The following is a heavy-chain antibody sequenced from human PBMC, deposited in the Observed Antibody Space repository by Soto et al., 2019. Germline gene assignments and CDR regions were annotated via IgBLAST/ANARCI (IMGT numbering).Heavy chain of an antibody. Sequence: ASVKVSCKASGGTFSSYAISWVRQAPGQGLEWMGGIIPIFGTANYAQKFQGRVTITADESTSTAYMELSSLRSEDTAVYYCATSRGGWGGGSLDAFDIWGQGTMVTVSS. J-gene: IGHJ3*02. CDR3: ATSRGGWGGGSLDAFDI. V-gene: IGHV1-69*13. D-gene: IGHD3-16*01. CDR1: GGTFSSYA. CDR2: IIPIFGTA.